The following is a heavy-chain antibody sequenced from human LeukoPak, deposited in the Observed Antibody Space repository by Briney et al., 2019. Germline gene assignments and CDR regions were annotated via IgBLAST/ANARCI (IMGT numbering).Heavy chain of an antibody. Sequence: GASVKVSCKASGYTFTSNYMHWVRQAPGQGLEWMGVIAPSSGTTGYAQKFQGRVTMTRDTSTSTLYMELSSLTSEDTAVYYCARASGSSAVPFDYWGQGTLVTVSS. CDR3: ARASGSSAVPFDY. J-gene: IGHJ4*02. V-gene: IGHV1-46*01. CDR2: IAPSSGTT. D-gene: IGHD3-10*01. CDR1: GYTFTSNY.